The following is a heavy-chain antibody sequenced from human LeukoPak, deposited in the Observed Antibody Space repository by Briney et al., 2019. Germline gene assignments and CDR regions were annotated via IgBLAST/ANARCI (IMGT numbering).Heavy chain of an antibody. V-gene: IGHV4-34*01. CDR2: INHGGST. Sequence: PSETLSLTCVVYGGSFSGYYWSWIRQPPGKGLEWIGDINHGGSTSYNPSLKSRFTISVDTSNDQFSLELTSVTAADTAVYYCARESSVTATYWGQGTLVIVSS. J-gene: IGHJ4*02. D-gene: IGHD2-15*01. CDR3: ARESSVTATY. CDR1: GGSFSGYY.